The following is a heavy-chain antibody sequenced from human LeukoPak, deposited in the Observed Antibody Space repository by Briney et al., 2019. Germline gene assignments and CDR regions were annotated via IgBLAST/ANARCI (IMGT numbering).Heavy chain of an antibody. J-gene: IGHJ4*02. Sequence: GGSLRLSCAASGFTFSSYWMYWVRQAPGKGLVWISNINEHGTTTYADFVKGRFTISRDNAKNSLYLQMISLRAEDTAVYYCARTYCSGGSCYSALFNWGQGTLVTVSS. CDR3: ARTYCSGGSCYSALFN. V-gene: IGHV3-74*01. CDR2: INEHGTT. CDR1: GFTFSSYW. D-gene: IGHD2-15*01.